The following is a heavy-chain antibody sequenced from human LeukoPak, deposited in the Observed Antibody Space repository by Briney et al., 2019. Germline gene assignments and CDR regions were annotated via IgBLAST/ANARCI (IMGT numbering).Heavy chain of an antibody. CDR1: GGSISSYY. V-gene: IGHV4-59*01. Sequence: PSETLSLTCTVSGGSISSYYWSWIRQPPGKGLEWIEYIYYSGSTNYNPSLKSRVTISVDTSKNQFSLKLSSVTAADTAVYYCAVAVAGRGYFDYWGQGTLVTVSS. J-gene: IGHJ4*02. CDR3: AVAVAGRGYFDY. D-gene: IGHD6-19*01. CDR2: IYYSGST.